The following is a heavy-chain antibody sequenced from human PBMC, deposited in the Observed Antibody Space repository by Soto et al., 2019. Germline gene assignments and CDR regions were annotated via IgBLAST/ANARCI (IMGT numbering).Heavy chain of an antibody. V-gene: IGHV3-74*01. D-gene: IGHD3-10*01. CDR3: AAELVAGSGSLGH. CDR2: IRHDGADS. CDR1: GFTFSSRW. Sequence: EVQLVESGGGSAQPGGSLRLSCAASGFTFSSRWMHWVRQDPGKGLQWVSRIRHDGADSNYADFVGGRFTISRDNTKKTLHLQMNSLRAEDTAVYFCAAELVAGSGSLGHWGQGTLVTVSS. J-gene: IGHJ4*02.